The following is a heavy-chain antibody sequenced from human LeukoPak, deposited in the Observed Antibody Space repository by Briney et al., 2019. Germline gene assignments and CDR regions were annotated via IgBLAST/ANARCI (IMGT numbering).Heavy chain of an antibody. D-gene: IGHD2-15*01. Sequence: ASVKVSCKASGYTFTSYGISWVRQAPGQGLEWMGWISAYNGNTNYAQKLQGRVTMTTDTSTSTAYMELRSLRSDDTAVYYCARDLLYCSGGSCYPHYGMDVWGQGTTVTVSS. J-gene: IGHJ6*02. CDR2: ISAYNGNT. CDR3: ARDLLYCSGGSCYPHYGMDV. CDR1: GYTFTSYG. V-gene: IGHV1-18*01.